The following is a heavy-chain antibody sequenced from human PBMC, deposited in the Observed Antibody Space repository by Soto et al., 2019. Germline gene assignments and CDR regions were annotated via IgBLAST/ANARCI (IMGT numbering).Heavy chain of an antibody. J-gene: IGHJ4*02. CDR3: ARLRPPLIAV. V-gene: IGHV4-39*01. CDR2: IYYSGST. D-gene: IGHD6-13*01. Sequence: QLQLQESGPGLVKPSETLSLTCTVSGGTINSTSYYWGWIRQPPGKGLEWIGSIYYSGSTYYNPFLKXXAXIXXDPPKTQFPLKLSPVTAADTAVYYCARLRPPLIAVWGQGTLVTVSS. CDR1: GGTINSTSYY.